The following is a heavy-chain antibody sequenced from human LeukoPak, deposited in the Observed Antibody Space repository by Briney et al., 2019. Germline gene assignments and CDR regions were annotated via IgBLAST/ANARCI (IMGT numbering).Heavy chain of an antibody. J-gene: IGHJ5*02. CDR2: IYYSGSA. V-gene: IGHV4-59*01. D-gene: IGHD6-13*01. Sequence: SETLSLTCTVSGGSFSDYYWSWIRQPPGKGLEWLGYIYYSGSANYNPSLKSRVTISIDTSKNQFSLKLSSVTAADTAVYYCARRSAAGTPLRFDPWGQGTLVTVSS. CDR3: ARRSAAGTPLRFDP. CDR1: GGSFSDYY.